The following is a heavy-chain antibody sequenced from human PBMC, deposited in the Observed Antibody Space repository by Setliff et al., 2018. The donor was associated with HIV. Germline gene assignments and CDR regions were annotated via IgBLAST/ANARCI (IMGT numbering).Heavy chain of an antibody. Sequence: ASVKVSCKASGNTFSSYGITWVRQAPGQGLEWMGWINPNSGGTNYAQKFQGWVTMTRDTSISTAYMELSRLRSDDTAVYYCARAFAAAGTPFDYWGQGTLVTVSS. CDR1: GNTFSSYG. V-gene: IGHV1-2*04. CDR2: INPNSGGT. CDR3: ARAFAAAGTPFDY. J-gene: IGHJ4*02. D-gene: IGHD6-13*01.